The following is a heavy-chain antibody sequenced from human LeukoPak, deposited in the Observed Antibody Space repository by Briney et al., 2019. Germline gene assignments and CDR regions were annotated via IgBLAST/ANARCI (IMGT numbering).Heavy chain of an antibody. CDR3: AKDLSSSVGGATFDY. V-gene: IGHV3-23*01. CDR2: ISGSGGST. CDR1: GFTFSRYA. J-gene: IGHJ4*02. D-gene: IGHD2-15*01. Sequence: GGSLRLSCAASGFTFSRYAMSWVRQAPGKGLEWVPSISGSGGSTYSADSVKGRFTISRDNSKNTLNLQMNTLRAEDTAVYYCAKDLSSSVGGATFDYWGQGTLVTVSS.